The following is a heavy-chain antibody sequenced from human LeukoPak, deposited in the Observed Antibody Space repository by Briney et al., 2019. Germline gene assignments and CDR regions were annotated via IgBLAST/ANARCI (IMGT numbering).Heavy chain of an antibody. J-gene: IGHJ3*02. CDR1: GYTFTSYG. Sequence: ASVKVSCKASGYTFTSYGISWVRQAPGQGLEWMGWISAYNGNTNYAQKLQGRVTMTTDTSTGTAYMELRSLRSDDTAVYYCARDVVKGYYYDSSGYYYVGAFDIWGQGTMVTVSS. D-gene: IGHD3-22*01. V-gene: IGHV1-18*01. CDR3: ARDVVKGYYYDSSGYYYVGAFDI. CDR2: ISAYNGNT.